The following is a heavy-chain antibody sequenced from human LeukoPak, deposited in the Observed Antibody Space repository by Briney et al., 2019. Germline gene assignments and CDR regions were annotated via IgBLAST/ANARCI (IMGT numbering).Heavy chain of an antibody. CDR3: ARAYSGTYFRFDY. Sequence: PSETLSLTCTVSGGSISSSSYYWGWIRQPPGKGLEWIGYIYYSGSSYYNPSLKSRVTTSVDTSKNQFSLRLSSVTAADTAVYYCARAYSGTYFRFDYWGQGTLVTVSS. CDR1: GGSISSSSYY. V-gene: IGHV4-39*07. CDR2: IYYSGSS. J-gene: IGHJ4*02. D-gene: IGHD1-26*01.